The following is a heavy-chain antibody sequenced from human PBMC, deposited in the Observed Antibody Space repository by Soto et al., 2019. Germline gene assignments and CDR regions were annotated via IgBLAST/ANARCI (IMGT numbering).Heavy chain of an antibody. CDR1: GLTFSGSD. J-gene: IGHJ4*02. CDR2: IRSKANSYAT. CDR3: TIAESSGYSTY. Sequence: GGSLRLSCAASGLTFSGSDMHWVRQASGKGLEWVGRIRSKANSYATAYAASVKGRFTISRDDSKNTAYLQMNSLKTEDTAVYYCTIAESSGYSTYWGQGTLVTVSS. V-gene: IGHV3-73*01. D-gene: IGHD3-22*01.